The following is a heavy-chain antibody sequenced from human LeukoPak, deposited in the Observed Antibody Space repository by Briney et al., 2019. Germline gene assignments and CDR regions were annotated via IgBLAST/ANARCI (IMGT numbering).Heavy chain of an antibody. CDR2: IYSGGRT. J-gene: IGHJ4*02. V-gene: IGHV3-53*01. Sequence: GGSLRLSCAASEFTVSSNYMMWVRQAPGKGLEWVSVIYSGGRTYYADSVKGRFTISRDNSKNTLYLQMNSLSPEDTAVYYCAKGVLQVDWGLGTLVTVSS. CDR1: EFTVSSNY. D-gene: IGHD5-24*01. CDR3: AKGVLQVD.